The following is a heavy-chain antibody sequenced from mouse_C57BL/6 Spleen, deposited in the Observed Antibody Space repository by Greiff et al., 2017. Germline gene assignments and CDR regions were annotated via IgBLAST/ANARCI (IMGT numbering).Heavy chain of an antibody. Sequence: EVQGVESGGGLVQPGGSLSLSCAASGFTFTDYYMSWVRQPPGKALEWLGFIRNKANGYTTEYSASVKGRFTISRDNSQSILYLQMNALRAEDSATYYCARSYPGYAMDYWGQGTSVTVSS. J-gene: IGHJ4*01. CDR2: IRNKANGYTT. V-gene: IGHV7-3*01. CDR3: ARSYPGYAMDY. D-gene: IGHD6-5*01. CDR1: GFTFTDYY.